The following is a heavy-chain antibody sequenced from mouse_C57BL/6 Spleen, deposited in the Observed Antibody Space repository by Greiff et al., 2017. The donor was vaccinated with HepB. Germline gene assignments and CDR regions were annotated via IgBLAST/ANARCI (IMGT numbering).Heavy chain of an antibody. D-gene: IGHD2-12*01. J-gene: IGHJ3*01. CDR2: INPGSGGT. Sequence: VKLQESGAELVRPGTSVKVSCKASGYAFTNYLIEWVKQRPGQGLEWIGVINPGSGGTNYNEKFKGKATLTADKSSSTAYMQLSSLTSEDSAVYFCAEGDDVGFAYWGQGTLVTVSA. V-gene: IGHV1-54*01. CDR1: GYAFTNYL. CDR3: AEGDDVGFAY.